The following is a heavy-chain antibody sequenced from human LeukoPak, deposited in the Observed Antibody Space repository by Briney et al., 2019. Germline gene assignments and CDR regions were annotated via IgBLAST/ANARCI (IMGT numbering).Heavy chain of an antibody. D-gene: IGHD5-18*01. J-gene: IGHJ4*02. CDR1: GFTFSSYG. CDR3: AKEQYSYGLEMLGYFDY. CDR2: IRYDGSNK. V-gene: IGHV3-30*02. Sequence: GGSLRLSCAASGFTFSSYGMHWVRQAPGKGLEWVAFIRYDGSNKYYADSVKGRFTISRDNSKNTLYLQMNSLRAEDTAVYYCAKEQYSYGLEMLGYFDYWGQGTLVTVSS.